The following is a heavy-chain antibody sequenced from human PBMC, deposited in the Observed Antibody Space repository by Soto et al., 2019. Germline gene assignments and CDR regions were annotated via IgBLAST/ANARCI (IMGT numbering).Heavy chain of an antibody. D-gene: IGHD2-2*03. CDR2: IRSKAYGGTT. Sequence: GGSLRLSCTVSGFTLGDYAMSWFRQAPGKGLEWVAFIRSKAYGGTTEYAASVKARFTISRDDSKSVAYLQMNSLRTEDTAVYYCTTDRLDIVLVPAAMGYGMDVWGQGTTVTVSS. V-gene: IGHV3-49*03. CDR1: GFTLGDYA. J-gene: IGHJ6*02. CDR3: TTDRLDIVLVPAAMGYGMDV.